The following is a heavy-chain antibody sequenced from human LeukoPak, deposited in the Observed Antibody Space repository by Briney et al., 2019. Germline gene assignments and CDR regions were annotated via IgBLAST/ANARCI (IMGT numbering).Heavy chain of an antibody. D-gene: IGHD3-22*01. CDR1: GFTFSSYG. J-gene: IGHJ4*02. CDR3: ARAGTTYYYDSSGFPFDY. V-gene: IGHV3-33*01. Sequence: PGRSLRLSCAASGFTFSSYGMHWVRQAPGKGLEWVAVIWYDGSNKYYADSVKGRFTISRDNSKNTLYLQMNSLRAEDMAVYYCARAGTTYYYDSSGFPFDYWGQGTLVTVSS. CDR2: IWYDGSNK.